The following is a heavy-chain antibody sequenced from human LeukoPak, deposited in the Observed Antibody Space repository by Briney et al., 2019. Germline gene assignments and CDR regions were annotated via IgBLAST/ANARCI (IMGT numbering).Heavy chain of an antibody. CDR1: GFTFSSYS. D-gene: IGHD2-21*02. CDR3: ARNVTYRMDV. CDR2: VTGDGRST. Sequence: GGSLRLSCAASGFTFSSYSMNWVRQAPGKGLVWVSRVTGDGRSTMYADSMKGRFTISRDNAKNTLYLQMNSLRDEDTAVYYCARNVTYRMDVWGQGTTVTVSS. V-gene: IGHV3-74*03. J-gene: IGHJ6*02.